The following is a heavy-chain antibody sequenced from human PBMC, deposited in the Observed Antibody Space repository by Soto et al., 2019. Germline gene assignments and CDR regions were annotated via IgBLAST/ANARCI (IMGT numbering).Heavy chain of an antibody. D-gene: IGHD6-13*01. CDR1: GFTFSSYW. J-gene: IGHJ4*02. CDR2: INSDGSST. V-gene: IGHV3-74*01. Sequence: EVQLVESGGGLVQPGGSLRLSCAASGFTFSSYWMHWVRQAPGKGLVWVSRINSDGSSTSYADSVKGRFTISRDNAKNTLYLQMNSLRAEDTAVYYCARDLGQQLALNDFDYWGQGTLVTVSS. CDR3: ARDLGQQLALNDFDY.